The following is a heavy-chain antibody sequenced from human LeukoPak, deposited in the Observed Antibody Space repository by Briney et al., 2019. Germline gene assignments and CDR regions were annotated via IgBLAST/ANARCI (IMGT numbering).Heavy chain of an antibody. V-gene: IGHV5-51*01. CDR1: GYSFTSYW. Sequence: GESLKISCKGFGYSFTSYWIGWVRQMPGKGLEWMGTIYPGDSNTRYSPSFQGQVTISADKSITTAYLQWSSLKASDTAMYYCARHSLNAYYYMDVWGKGTTVTVSS. J-gene: IGHJ6*03. CDR3: ARHSLNAYYYMDV. CDR2: IYPGDSNT. D-gene: IGHD1-1*01.